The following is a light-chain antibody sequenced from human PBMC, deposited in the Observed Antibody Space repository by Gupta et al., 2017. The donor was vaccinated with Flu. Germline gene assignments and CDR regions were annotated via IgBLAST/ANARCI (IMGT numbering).Light chain of an antibody. J-gene: IGLJ2*01. CDR1: SSDVGGYNY. Sequence: ALTQPASVSGSPGQSITISCTGTSSDVGGYNYVSWYQQHPGKAPKLMIYAVSNRPSGVSNRFSGSKSGNTASLTISGLQAEDEADYYCSSYTSSSTLVFGGGTKLTVL. V-gene: IGLV2-14*01. CDR2: AVS. CDR3: SSYTSSSTLV.